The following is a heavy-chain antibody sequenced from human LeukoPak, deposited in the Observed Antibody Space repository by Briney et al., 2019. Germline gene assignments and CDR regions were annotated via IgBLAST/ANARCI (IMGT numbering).Heavy chain of an antibody. CDR3: VKGPSSGWYGDY. CDR2: ITSNGGST. V-gene: IGHV3-64D*06. D-gene: IGHD6-19*01. J-gene: IGHJ4*02. Sequence: GGSLRLSCSASGFTLSNYAMHWVRQAPGKGLEYVSPITSNGGSTYHADSVRGRFTISRDNSKNTLYLQMSSLRAEDTAVYYCVKGPSSGWYGDYWGQGPVVSVSS. CDR1: GFTLSNYA.